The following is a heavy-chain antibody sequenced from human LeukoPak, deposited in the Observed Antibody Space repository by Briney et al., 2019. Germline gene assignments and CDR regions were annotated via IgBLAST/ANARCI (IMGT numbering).Heavy chain of an antibody. CDR1: GYKFTNYW. CDR2: IYPADSDT. V-gene: IGHV5-51*01. J-gene: IGHJ3*02. Sequence: GESLKISCKGSGYKFTNYWIGWVRQMPGKGLEWMGLIYPADSDTRDSPSFQGQVTISADKSISTAYLQWSSLKASDTAMYYCARDGYSSGWVAFDIWGQGTMVTVSS. CDR3: ARDGYSSGWVAFDI. D-gene: IGHD6-19*01.